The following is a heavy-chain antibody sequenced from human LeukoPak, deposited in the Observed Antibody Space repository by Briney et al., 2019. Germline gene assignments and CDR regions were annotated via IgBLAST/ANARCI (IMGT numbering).Heavy chain of an antibody. CDR1: GFTISSNY. J-gene: IGHJ2*01. D-gene: IGHD7-27*01. V-gene: IGHV3-53*01. CDR3: VRGLSGVSSWYFDL. Sequence: GGSLRLSCAASGFTISSNYLSWVRQAPGKGLVWISALHSGGHTFYADSVRGRFTISRDISKNTLYLQMNDLGAEDTALYYCVRGLSGVSSWYFDLWGRAPWSVSLQ. CDR2: LHSGGHT.